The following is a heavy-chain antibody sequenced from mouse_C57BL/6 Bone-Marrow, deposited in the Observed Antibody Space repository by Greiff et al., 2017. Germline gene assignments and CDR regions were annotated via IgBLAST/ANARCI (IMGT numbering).Heavy chain of an antibody. CDR2: IYPRSGNT. CDR1: GYTFTSYG. D-gene: IGHD1-1*01. J-gene: IGHJ1*03. V-gene: IGHV1-81*01. CDR3: ARGLRYRDWYVDV. Sequence: QVQLQQSGAELARPGASVKLSCKASGYTFTSYGISWVKQRTGQGLEWIGEIYPRSGNTYYNEKFKGKATLTADNSSSTAYMELRSLTCEDSAVYFCARGLRYRDWYVDVWDTGTTVTVSS.